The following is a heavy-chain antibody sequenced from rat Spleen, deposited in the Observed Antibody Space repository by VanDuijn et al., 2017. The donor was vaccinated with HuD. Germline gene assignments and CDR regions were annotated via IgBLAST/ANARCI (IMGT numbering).Heavy chain of an antibody. J-gene: IGHJ2*01. Sequence: EVQLVESGGGLVQPGRSLKLSCVASGFTLNNYWMTWIRQAPGKGLEWVASITNTGRSTYYPDSVRGRFAISRDTAENTLYLQMSSLRSEDTATYYCARQPYSSYIYFDYWGQGVMVTVSS. CDR3: ARQPYSSYIYFDY. V-gene: IGHV5-31*01. CDR1: GFTLNNYW. CDR2: ITNTGRST. D-gene: IGHD1-2*01.